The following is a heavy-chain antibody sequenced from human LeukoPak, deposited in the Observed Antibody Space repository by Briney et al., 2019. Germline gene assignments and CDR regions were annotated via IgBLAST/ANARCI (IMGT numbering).Heavy chain of an antibody. CDR1: GFTFSSHA. V-gene: IGHV3-30-3*01. Sequence: QSGGSLRLSCAASGFTFSSHAMHWVRQAPGKGLDWVAVISYDGSDKYYADSVKGRFTISRDNSKNTLYLQMNSLRAEDTAVYYCARDRVLNPYYYGSSGYYFDYWGQGTLVPVSS. CDR3: ARDRVLNPYYYGSSGYYFDY. CDR2: ISYDGSDK. D-gene: IGHD3-22*01. J-gene: IGHJ4*02.